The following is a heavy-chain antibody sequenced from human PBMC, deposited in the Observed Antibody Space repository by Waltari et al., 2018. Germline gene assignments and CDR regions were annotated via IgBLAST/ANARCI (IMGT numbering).Heavy chain of an antibody. V-gene: IGHV3-23*01. CDR2: ISGGGVST. CDR3: AKENNPLGIPGDYGMDV. Sequence: EVQLLESGGGLVQPGGSLRLSCAASGFTFSLSAMSWVRQTPGKRLGGVSSISGGGVSTYYGDSVRGRFTISRDNSKNALYLQMSSLSAEDAAVYYCAKENNPLGIPGDYGMDVWGQGTTVSVSS. CDR1: GFTFSLSA. J-gene: IGHJ6*02. D-gene: IGHD1-20*01.